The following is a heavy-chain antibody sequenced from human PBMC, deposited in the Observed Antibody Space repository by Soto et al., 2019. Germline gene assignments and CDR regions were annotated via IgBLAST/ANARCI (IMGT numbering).Heavy chain of an antibody. J-gene: IGHJ6*02. Sequence: ASVKVSCKASGYTFTTYALHWVRQAPGQRPEWMGWINPASGHTKYSKRFQDRVTITRDTSASTGYMELSSLRSEDTAVYYCARESLRGHYDILTGYGMDVWGQGTTVTVSS. CDR2: INPASGHT. V-gene: IGHV1-3*01. D-gene: IGHD3-9*01. CDR3: ARESLRGHYDILTGYGMDV. CDR1: GYTFTTYA.